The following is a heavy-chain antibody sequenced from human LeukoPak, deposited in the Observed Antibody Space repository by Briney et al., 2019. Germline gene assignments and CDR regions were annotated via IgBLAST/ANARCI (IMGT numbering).Heavy chain of an antibody. J-gene: IGHJ4*02. CDR1: GFTFSSYS. D-gene: IGHD2-15*01. Sequence: PGGSLRLSCAASGFTFSSYSMNWVRQAPGKGLEWVSSIRSSSSYIYYADSVKGRFTISRDNAKNSLYLQMNSLRAEDTATYYCTKNVPGRAIDYWGQGTLVTVSS. V-gene: IGHV3-21*04. CDR3: TKNVPGRAIDY. CDR2: IRSSSSYI.